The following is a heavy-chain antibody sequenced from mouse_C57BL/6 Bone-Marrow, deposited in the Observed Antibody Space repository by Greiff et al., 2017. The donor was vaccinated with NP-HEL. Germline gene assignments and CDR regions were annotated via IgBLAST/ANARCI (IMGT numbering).Heavy chain of an antibody. V-gene: IGHV14-4*01. D-gene: IGHD2-5*01. CDR2: IDPENGDT. J-gene: IGHJ2*01. Sequence: EVQLQQSGAELVRPGASVKLSCTASGFNIKDDYMHWVKQRPEQGLEWIGWIDPENGDTEYASKFQGKATITADTSSNTAYLQLSSLTSEDTAVYYCTNSNYYYWGQGTTLTVSS. CDR3: TNSNYYY. CDR1: GFNIKDDY.